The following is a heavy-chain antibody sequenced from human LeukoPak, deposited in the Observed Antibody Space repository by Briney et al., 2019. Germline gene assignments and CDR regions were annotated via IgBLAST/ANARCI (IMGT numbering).Heavy chain of an antibody. J-gene: IGHJ4*02. Sequence: GGSLRLSCAASGFTFSNYWMHWVRQAPGKGLVWVSRINSDGSTTSYADSVKGRFTISRDNSKNTLYLQMNSLRAEDTAVYYCARARLVYGSGSYHFDYWGQGTLVTVSS. CDR2: INSDGSTT. V-gene: IGHV3-74*01. CDR1: GFTFSNYW. CDR3: ARARLVYGSGSYHFDY. D-gene: IGHD3-10*01.